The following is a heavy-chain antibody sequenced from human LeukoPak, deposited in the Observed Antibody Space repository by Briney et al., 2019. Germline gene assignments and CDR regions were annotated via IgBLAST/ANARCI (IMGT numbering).Heavy chain of an antibody. V-gene: IGHV4-59*08. CDR3: ARNQLLSLDAFDI. D-gene: IGHD2-2*01. CDR1: GGSMRSYD. CDR2: IYYSGGT. Sequence: SETLSLTCTVSGGSMRSYDWSWIRQPPGKGPEWIGYIYYSGGTNYNPSLKSRVTISADTSKNHFSLRLSSVTAADTAVYYCARNQLLSLDAFDIWGQGTMVTVSS. J-gene: IGHJ3*02.